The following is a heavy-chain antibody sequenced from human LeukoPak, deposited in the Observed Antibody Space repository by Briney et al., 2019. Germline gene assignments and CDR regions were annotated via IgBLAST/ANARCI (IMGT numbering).Heavy chain of an antibody. CDR3: ARVDYDSSGSIPNY. CDR2: FDPEDGET. D-gene: IGHD3-22*01. Sequence: ASVKVSCKVSGYTLTELSMHWVRQAPGKGLEWMGGFDPEDGETIYAQKFQGRVTITGDTSASTAYMELSSLRSEDTAVYYCARVDYDSSGSIPNYWGQGTLVTVSS. V-gene: IGHV1-24*01. J-gene: IGHJ4*02. CDR1: GYTLTELS.